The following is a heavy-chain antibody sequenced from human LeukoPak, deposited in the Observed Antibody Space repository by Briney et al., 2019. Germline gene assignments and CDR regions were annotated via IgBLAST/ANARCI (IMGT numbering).Heavy chain of an antibody. CDR1: GGSISGSADY. CDR3: ARDDYGASRAFDY. Sequence: SETLSLTCSVSGGSISGSADYWDWIRQPPGKGLEWIGSIYYSGTTYYNPSLKSRVTISVDTSKNQFSLKLSSVTAADTAVYYCARDDYGASRAFDYWGQGTLVIVSS. CDR2: IYYSGTT. J-gene: IGHJ4*02. D-gene: IGHD4-17*01. V-gene: IGHV4-39*07.